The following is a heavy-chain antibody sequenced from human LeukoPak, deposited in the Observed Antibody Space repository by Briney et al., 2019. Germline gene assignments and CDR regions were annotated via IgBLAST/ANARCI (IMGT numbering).Heavy chain of an antibody. CDR2: INHSGST. CDR1: GGSFSDYY. Sequence: SETLSLTCAVYGGSFSDYYWSWIRQPPGKGLEWIGEINHSGSTNYNPSLKSRVTISVDTSKNQFSLKLSSVTAADTAVYYCARGLGGDYYDSSGYPNNWGQGTLVTVSS. CDR3: ARGLGGDYYDSSGYPNN. V-gene: IGHV4-34*01. D-gene: IGHD3-22*01. J-gene: IGHJ4*02.